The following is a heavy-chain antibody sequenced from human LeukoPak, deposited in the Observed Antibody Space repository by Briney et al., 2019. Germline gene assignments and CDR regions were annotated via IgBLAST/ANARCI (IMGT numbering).Heavy chain of an antibody. CDR3: AREIVGGFNPGAY. CDR1: LDSTASNF. Sequence: NPSETLSLTCTVSLDSTASNFWSWVRQPPGKGLEWIGEIHRSGSTNYNPSLQSRVTISIDRSKNQLALELSSVTAADTAVYYCAREIVGGFNPGAYWGQGTLVTVSS. D-gene: IGHD1-14*01. J-gene: IGHJ4*02. CDR2: IHRSGST. V-gene: IGHV4-4*02.